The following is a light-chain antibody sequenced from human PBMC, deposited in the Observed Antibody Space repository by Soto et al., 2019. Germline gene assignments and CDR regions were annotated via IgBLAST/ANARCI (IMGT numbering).Light chain of an antibody. CDR3: QEWDSTLDQWI. CDR2: DDR. J-gene: IGLJ2*01. V-gene: IGLV3-21*02. Sequence: SSELTQPPSVSVAPGQTATITCGGSNIGSKSVHWYQQRPGQAPVLVVYDDRDRPSGIPDRISDSNSGNTATLTISRVEVGDEADYHCQEWDSTLDQWIFGGGTKVTVL. CDR1: NIGSKS.